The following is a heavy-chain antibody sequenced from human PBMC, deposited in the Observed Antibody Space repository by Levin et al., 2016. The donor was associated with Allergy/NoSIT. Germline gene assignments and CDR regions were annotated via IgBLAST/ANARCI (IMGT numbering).Heavy chain of an antibody. CDR3: ARLRDYGLGNYAYTADV. CDR1: GGSIRSYY. J-gene: IGHJ6*02. Sequence: SETLSLTCTVSGGSIRSYYWSWIRQTPGKGLEWIGYIIYSGSTNYNPSLKSRVTISVDTSNNQFSLKLSAVTAADTAVYYCARLRDYGLGNYAYTADVWGQGTTVTVFS. CDR2: IIYSGST. V-gene: IGHV4-59*08. D-gene: IGHD3-10*01.